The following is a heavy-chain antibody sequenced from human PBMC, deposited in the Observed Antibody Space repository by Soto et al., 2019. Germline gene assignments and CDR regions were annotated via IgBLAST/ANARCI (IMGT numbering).Heavy chain of an antibody. CDR1: GISLTNSGVG. CDR3: AQMDFDLYGMDV. Sequence: QITLTESGPTLVKPTQTLTLTCTFSGISLTNSGVGVSWIRQPPGKALEWLAVIYWDDAKHFSPSQKSRLTITKDTSKNQVVLTMTNMDSXDTATYFCAQMDFDLYGMDVWGQGTTVIVSS. D-gene: IGHD3-9*01. CDR2: IYWDDAK. V-gene: IGHV2-5*02. J-gene: IGHJ6*02.